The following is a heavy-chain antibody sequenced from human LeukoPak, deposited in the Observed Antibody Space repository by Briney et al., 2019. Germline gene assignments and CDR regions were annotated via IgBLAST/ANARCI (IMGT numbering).Heavy chain of an antibody. CDR1: GDSISGYF. CDR3: ARVKTTISYYYMDV. CDR2: IYASGTT. D-gene: IGHD3-3*01. J-gene: IGHJ6*03. Sequence: SETLSLTCTVSGDSISGYFWSWIRQPPGKRLEWIGRIYASGTTNYNPSLQSRVTISGDTCKNQVSLKLSSVTAADTAIYYCARVKTTISYYYMDVWGKGTTVIVSS. V-gene: IGHV4-59*01.